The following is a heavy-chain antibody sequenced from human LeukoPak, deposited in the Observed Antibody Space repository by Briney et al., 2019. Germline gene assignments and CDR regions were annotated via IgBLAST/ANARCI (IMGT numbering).Heavy chain of an antibody. V-gene: IGHV3-48*01. CDR3: ATDSNSWYY. CDR1: GFTFSSYT. D-gene: IGHD6-13*01. Sequence: GGSLRLSCAASGFTFSSYTMNWVRQAPGKGLEWVSYISGSSSTIYYADSVKGRFTISRDNAKNSLYLQMNSLRAEDTAVYYCATDSNSWYYWGQGTLVTVSS. CDR2: ISGSSSTI. J-gene: IGHJ4*02.